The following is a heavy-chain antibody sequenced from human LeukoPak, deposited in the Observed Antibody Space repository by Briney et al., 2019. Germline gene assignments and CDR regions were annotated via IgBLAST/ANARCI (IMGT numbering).Heavy chain of an antibody. CDR3: ARGQTYYDGSTGYHYYAFDM. CDR1: GFTFSSYA. CDR2: ISYDGSNK. J-gene: IGHJ3*02. V-gene: IGHV3-30-3*01. Sequence: GRSLRLSCAASGFTFSSYAMHWVRQAPGKGLEWVAVISYDGSNKYYADSVKGRFTISRDNAKKTLYLQMNSLTAEDTAVYYCARGQTYYDGSTGYHYYAFDMWGQGTMVTVSS. D-gene: IGHD3-9*01.